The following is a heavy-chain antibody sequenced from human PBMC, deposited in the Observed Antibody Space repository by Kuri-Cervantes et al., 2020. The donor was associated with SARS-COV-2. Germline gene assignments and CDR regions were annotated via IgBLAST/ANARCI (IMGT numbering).Heavy chain of an antibody. Sequence: GESLKISCAACGFTFSSYDMHWVRQATGKGLEWVSAIGTAGDTYYPGSVKGQFTISRDNAKNSLYLQMNSLRAEDTAVYYCARTDFWSGYYVDYWGQGTLVTVSS. D-gene: IGHD3-3*01. CDR2: IGTAGDT. V-gene: IGHV3-13*03. CDR3: ARTDFWSGYYVDY. J-gene: IGHJ4*02. CDR1: GFTFSSYD.